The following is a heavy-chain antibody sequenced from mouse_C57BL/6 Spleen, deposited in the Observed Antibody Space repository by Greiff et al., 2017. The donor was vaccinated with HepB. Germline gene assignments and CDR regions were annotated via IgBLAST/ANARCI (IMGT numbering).Heavy chain of an antibody. CDR3: ARSIYDGYYGGFAY. CDR1: GYTFTSYC. D-gene: IGHD2-3*01. J-gene: IGHJ3*01. CDR2: IRPNSGST. V-gene: IGHV1-64*01. Sequence: QVQLQQPGADLVKPGASVKLSCEASGYTFTSYCMHWVSQRPGQGLEWIGMIRPNSGSTNYNEKFKSKATLTVDKSSSTAYMKLSSLTSEDSAVYYSARSIYDGYYGGFAYWGQGTLVTVSA.